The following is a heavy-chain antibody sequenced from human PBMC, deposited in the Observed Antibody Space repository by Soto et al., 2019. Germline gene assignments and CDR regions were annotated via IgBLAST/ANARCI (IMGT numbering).Heavy chain of an antibody. CDR2: IYFRGNT. Sequence: QVKLQEPGPGLVKPSETLSLTCTVSGGSISDYYWSWIRQPPGKGLEWIGYIYFRGNTNSNPSLNRRVTLSIYSSTNQFSLKLSSVTAAHTAVYYSSRVVAYGDTFHYWCQGTLITVSS. CDR1: GGSISDYY. V-gene: IGHV4-59*01. CDR3: SRVVAYGDTFHY. J-gene: IGHJ4*02. D-gene: IGHD4-17*01.